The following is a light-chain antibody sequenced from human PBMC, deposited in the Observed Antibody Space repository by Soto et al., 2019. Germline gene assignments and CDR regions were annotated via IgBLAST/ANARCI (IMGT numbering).Light chain of an antibody. V-gene: IGKV3-20*01. CDR1: QRVTSSY. CDR2: GAS. CDR3: QEYRSSRT. Sequence: EMVLTQSPATLSWSPGEKATLSCRASQRVTSSYLAWYQQKPGQAPRLLIYGASTRATGIPDRFSGGGSGTDFTLTISRLEPEDFAVYYCQEYRSSRTFGQGTKVEIK. J-gene: IGKJ1*01.